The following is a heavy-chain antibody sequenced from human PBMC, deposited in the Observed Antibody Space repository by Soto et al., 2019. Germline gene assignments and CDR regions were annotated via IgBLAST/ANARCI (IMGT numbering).Heavy chain of an antibody. CDR3: ARDLYDFWSGYYSTGPDY. Sequence: SCKASGYTFTSYGMHWVRQAPGKGLEWVAVIWYDGSNKYYADSVKGRFTISRDNSKNTLYLQMNSLRAEDTAVYYCARDLYDFWSGYYSTGPDYWGQGTLVTVSS. D-gene: IGHD3-3*01. CDR1: GYTFTSYG. V-gene: IGHV3-33*01. J-gene: IGHJ4*02. CDR2: IWYDGSNK.